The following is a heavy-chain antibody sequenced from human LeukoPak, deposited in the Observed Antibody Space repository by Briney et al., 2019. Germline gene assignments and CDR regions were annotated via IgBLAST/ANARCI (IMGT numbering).Heavy chain of an antibody. J-gene: IGHJ4*02. D-gene: IGHD6-13*01. Sequence: GGSLRLSCAASGFTFSSYAVHWVRQAPGKGLEWVAVISYDGSDKYYADSVKGRFTISRDNSQDTLYLQMNSLRAEDTAVYYCARGSSSWLSYFDYCGQGTLVTVYS. V-gene: IGHV3-30*04. CDR1: GFTFSSYA. CDR2: ISYDGSDK. CDR3: ARGSSSWLSYFDY.